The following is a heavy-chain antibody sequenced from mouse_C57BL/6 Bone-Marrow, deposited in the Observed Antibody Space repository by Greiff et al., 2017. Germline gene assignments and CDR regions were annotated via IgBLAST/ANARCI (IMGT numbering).Heavy chain of an antibody. CDR1: GYTFTSYW. CDR2: IHPNSGST. CDR3: AEGGAPAWFAY. V-gene: IGHV1-64*01. Sequence: VKLQESGAELVKPGASVKLSCKASGYTFTSYWMHWVKQRPGQGLEWIGMIHPNSGSTNYNEKFKSKATLTVDKSSSTAYMQLSSLTSEDSAVYYCAEGGAPAWFAYWGQGTLVTVSA. J-gene: IGHJ3*01.